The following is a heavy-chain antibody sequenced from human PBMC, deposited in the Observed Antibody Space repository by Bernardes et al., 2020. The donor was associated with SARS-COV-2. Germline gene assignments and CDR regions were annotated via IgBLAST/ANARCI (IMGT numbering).Heavy chain of an antibody. CDR1: SYTLSNYG. CDR3: ALGSGTSVTGENDY. V-gene: IGHV1-18*04. J-gene: IGHJ4*02. D-gene: IGHD1-1*01. CDR2: ISGYNGNT. Sequence: ASVKDSCKTSSYTLSNYGFTWVRQAPGQGLEWMGWISGYNGNTNYAQKFQDRVTMTTDRSTSTAYMEMRDLRSDDTAVYYCALGSGTSVTGENDYWGQGTLVTVSS.